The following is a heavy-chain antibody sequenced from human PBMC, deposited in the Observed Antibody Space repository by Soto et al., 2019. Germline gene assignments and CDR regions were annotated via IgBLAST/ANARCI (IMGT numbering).Heavy chain of an antibody. D-gene: IGHD2-8*02. CDR2: IKTDGGEE. J-gene: IGHJ4*02. CDR3: ATYSDCTGGGCSANPDH. V-gene: IGHV3-7*01. Sequence: DVHLVESGGGLVQPGGSLRLSCVASGFTFSGYWMSWVRQAPGKGLEWVATIKTDGGEEYYLDSVRGRFTISRDNARDSLFLQMNVLRVEDTAIYYCATYSDCTGGGCSANPDHWGQGTLVTVST. CDR1: GFTFSGYW.